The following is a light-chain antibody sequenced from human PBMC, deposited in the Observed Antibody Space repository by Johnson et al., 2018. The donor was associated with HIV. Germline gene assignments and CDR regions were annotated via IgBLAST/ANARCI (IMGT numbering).Light chain of an antibody. Sequence: QSVLTQPPSVSAAPGQKVTISCSGSSSNIGNNYVSWYQQLPGTAPKLLIYENNKRPSGIPDRFSGSTSGTSATLGITGLQTGDEADYYCGTWDSSLSVFYVFGTGTKVTVL. CDR2: ENN. CDR1: SSNIGNNY. CDR3: GTWDSSLSVFYV. J-gene: IGLJ1*01. V-gene: IGLV1-51*02.